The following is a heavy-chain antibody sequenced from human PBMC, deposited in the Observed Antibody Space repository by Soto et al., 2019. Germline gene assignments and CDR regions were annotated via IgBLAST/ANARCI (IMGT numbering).Heavy chain of an antibody. CDR3: ARVRQGCSANNCYFDP. CDR1: GGSVRAPDW. V-gene: IGHV4-4*02. J-gene: IGHJ5*01. D-gene: IGHD1-1*01. CDR2: VHISGHS. Sequence: ETLSLTCTLSGGSVRAPDWWNWVRQSPDKGLEWIAEVHISGHSNYNPSLRSRVSVSIDSSKNQFYLNLNSVTAADTAIYYCARVRQGCSANNCYFDPWGQGTQVTVSS.